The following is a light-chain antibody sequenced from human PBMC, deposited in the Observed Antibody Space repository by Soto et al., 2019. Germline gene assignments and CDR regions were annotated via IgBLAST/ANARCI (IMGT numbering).Light chain of an antibody. CDR1: SSDVGGYTY. V-gene: IGLV2-14*01. J-gene: IGLJ1*01. CDR3: GSYTSRRTYV. CDR2: EVS. Sequence: QSALTQPASVSGSPGQSITISCTGSSSDVGGYTYVSWFQQHPDKAPKVIISEVSDRPSGVSNRFSGSKSGNTASLTISGXXXXXXXXYXCGSYTSRRTYVFGTGTKLTVL.